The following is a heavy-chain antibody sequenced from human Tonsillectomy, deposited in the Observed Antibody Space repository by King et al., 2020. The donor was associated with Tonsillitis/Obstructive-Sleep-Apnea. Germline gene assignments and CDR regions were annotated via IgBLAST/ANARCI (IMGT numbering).Heavy chain of an antibody. J-gene: IGHJ4*02. D-gene: IGHD1-26*01. V-gene: IGHV4-34*01. CDR3: ARDFPVGATHGWDY. CDR1: GGSFSGYY. CDR2: INHSGST. Sequence: VQLQQWGAGLLKPSETLSLTCAVYGGSFSGYYWSWIRQPPGKGLEWIGKINHSGSTNYNPSLKSRVTISVDTSKNQFSLKLSSVTAADTAVYYCARDFPVGATHGWDYWGQGTLVTVSS.